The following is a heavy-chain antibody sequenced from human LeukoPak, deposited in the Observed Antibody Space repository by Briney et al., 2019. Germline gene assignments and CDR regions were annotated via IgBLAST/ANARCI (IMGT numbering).Heavy chain of an antibody. Sequence: GGSLRLSCAASGFTVSSNYMSWVRQAPGKGLEWVSVIYSGGSTYYADSVKGRFTISRDNSKNTLYLQMNSLRAEDTAVYYCAGDSSSWYREGILDYWGQGTLVTVSS. CDR2: IYSGGST. CDR1: GFTVSSNY. CDR3: AGDSSSWYREGILDY. D-gene: IGHD6-13*01. V-gene: IGHV3-66*01. J-gene: IGHJ4*02.